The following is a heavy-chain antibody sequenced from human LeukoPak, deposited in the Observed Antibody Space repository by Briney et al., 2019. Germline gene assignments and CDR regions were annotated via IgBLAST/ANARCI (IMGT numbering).Heavy chain of an antibody. CDR3: ARVRRVGATKGDFDY. J-gene: IGHJ4*02. CDR1: GGSFSGYY. D-gene: IGHD1-26*01. Sequence: SETLSLTCAVYGGSFSGYYWSWIRQPPGKGLEWNGEINHSGSTNYNPSLKSRVTISVDTSKNQFSLKLSSVTAADTAVYYCARVRRVGATKGDFDYWGQGTLVTVSS. V-gene: IGHV4-34*01. CDR2: INHSGST.